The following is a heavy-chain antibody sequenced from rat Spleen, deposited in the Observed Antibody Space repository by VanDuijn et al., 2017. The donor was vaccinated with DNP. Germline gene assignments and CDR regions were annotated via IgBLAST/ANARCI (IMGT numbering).Heavy chain of an antibody. V-gene: IGHV5-58*01. CDR2: ITTDGDST. CDR3: ARSTITAISNWFAY. CDR1: GFTFKSYW. Sequence: EVQLVETGGGLVQPGRSLKLSCVASGFTFKSYWMYWIRQAPGKGLEWVASITTDGDSTYYLDSVKGRFTISRENAENTVYLQMNSLRSEDTATYYCARSTITAISNWFAYWGQGTLVTVSS. D-gene: IGHD1-2*01. J-gene: IGHJ3*01.